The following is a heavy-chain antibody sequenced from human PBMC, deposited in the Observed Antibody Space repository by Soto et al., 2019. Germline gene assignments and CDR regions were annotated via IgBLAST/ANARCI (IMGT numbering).Heavy chain of an antibody. CDR3: ARRSPMVRGVHFDY. Sequence: QLQLQESGSGLVKPSQTLSLTCAVSGGSISSGGYSWSWIRQPPGKGLEWIGYIYHSGSTYYNPSLKSRVTISADRSKNQFSLKLSSVTAADTAVYYCARRSPMVRGVHFDYWGQGTLVTVSS. CDR2: IYHSGST. D-gene: IGHD3-10*01. V-gene: IGHV4-30-2*01. J-gene: IGHJ4*02. CDR1: GGSISSGGYS.